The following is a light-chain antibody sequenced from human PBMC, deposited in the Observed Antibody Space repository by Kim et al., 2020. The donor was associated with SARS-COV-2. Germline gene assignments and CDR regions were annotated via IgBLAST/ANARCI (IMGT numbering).Light chain of an antibody. J-gene: IGKJ1*01. CDR3: LQYNDFPWT. CDR1: QDIRND. V-gene: IGKV1-17*01. Sequence: DIQMTQSPSSLSASVGDRVTITCRASQDIRNDLGWYQQRPGRPPKRLIFAASSLQSGVPSRFSGSGSGTEFTLTISSLQIEDFATYYCLQYNDFPWTFGQGTKVDIK. CDR2: AAS.